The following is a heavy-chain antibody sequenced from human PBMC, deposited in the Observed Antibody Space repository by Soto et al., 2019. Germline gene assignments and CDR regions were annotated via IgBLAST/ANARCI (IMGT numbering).Heavy chain of an antibody. D-gene: IGHD3-16*01. J-gene: IGHJ4*02. CDR3: AKGWLRGGPDY. Sequence: QVQLVESGGGVVQPGRSLRLSCAASGFTFSSYGMHWVRQAPGKGLEWVAVISYDGSNKYYADSVKGRFTISRDNSKNTLYLQMNSLRAEDTAVYYCAKGWLRGGPDYWGQGTLVTVSS. V-gene: IGHV3-30*18. CDR2: ISYDGSNK. CDR1: GFTFSSYG.